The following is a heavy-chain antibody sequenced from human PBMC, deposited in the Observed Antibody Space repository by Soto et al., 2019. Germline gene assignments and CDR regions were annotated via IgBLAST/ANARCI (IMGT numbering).Heavy chain of an antibody. CDR1: GGSISNYY. V-gene: IGHV4-4*07. CDR2: MYTSGST. Sequence: SETLSLTCTVSGGSISNYYWTWIRQPAGKGLEWIGRMYTSGSTNYNPSLKSRVTMSVDTSKNQFSLNLRSVTAADAAVYYCARDLMYPKYYGMDVWGQGTTGTVSS. CDR3: ARDLMYPKYYGMDV. J-gene: IGHJ6*02. D-gene: IGHD2-2*01.